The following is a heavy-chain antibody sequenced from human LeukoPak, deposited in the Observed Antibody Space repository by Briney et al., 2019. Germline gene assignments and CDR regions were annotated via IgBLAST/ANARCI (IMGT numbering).Heavy chain of an antibody. CDR2: INSDGSST. Sequence: PGGSLRLSCAASGFTFSSYWMHWVRQAPGKGLVWVSRINSDGSSTSYADSVKGRFTISRDNAKNTLYLQMNSLRAEDTAVYYCTRAPGLPPDCGSTSCYYYWGQGTLVTVSS. D-gene: IGHD2-2*01. V-gene: IGHV3-74*01. CDR3: TRAPGLPPDCGSTSCYYY. J-gene: IGHJ4*02. CDR1: GFTFSSYW.